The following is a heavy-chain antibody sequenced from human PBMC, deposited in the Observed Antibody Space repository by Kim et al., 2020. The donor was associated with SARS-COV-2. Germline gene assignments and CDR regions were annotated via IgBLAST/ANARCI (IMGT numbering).Heavy chain of an antibody. V-gene: IGHV3-21*01. Sequence: GGSLRLSCAASGFTFSTYSLNWVRQAPGKGLEWVSSISSSSTYIYYADSVKGRFTISRDNAKNSLYLQMNSLRAEDTAVYYCARETLEYYASSDHAFDNWGQGTMVTVSS. CDR2: ISSSSTYI. CDR1: GFTFSTYS. J-gene: IGHJ3*02. D-gene: IGHD3-22*01. CDR3: ARETLEYYASSDHAFDN.